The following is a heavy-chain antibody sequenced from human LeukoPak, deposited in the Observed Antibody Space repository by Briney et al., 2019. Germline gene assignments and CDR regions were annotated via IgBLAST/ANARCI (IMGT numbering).Heavy chain of an antibody. D-gene: IGHD1-26*01. CDR3: ARDHHGRVRATTLFDY. CDR1: GYTFTSYY. J-gene: IGHJ4*02. V-gene: IGHV1-46*01. CDR2: INPSGGST. Sequence: GASVKVSCKASGYTFTSYYMHWVRQAPGQGLEWMGIINPSGGSTSYAQKFQGRVTMTRDMSTSTVYMELSSLRSEDTAVYYCARDHHGRVRATTLFDYWGQGTLVTVSS.